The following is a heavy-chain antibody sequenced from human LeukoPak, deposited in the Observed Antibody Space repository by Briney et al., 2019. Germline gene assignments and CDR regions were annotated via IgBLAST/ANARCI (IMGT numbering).Heavy chain of an antibody. Sequence: GGSLRLSCAATGLTFKDYGMHWVRQPPGKGLEWVSGINWEGGGTHYADSVKGRFTISRHNAKNSMYLKMTSLGPEDTALYYCAKHLRATNTYIFFGLDVWGQGTTVTVSS. CDR1: GLTFKDYG. CDR2: INWEGGGT. D-gene: IGHD1-26*01. J-gene: IGHJ6*02. CDR3: AKHLRATNTYIFFGLDV. V-gene: IGHV3-9*01.